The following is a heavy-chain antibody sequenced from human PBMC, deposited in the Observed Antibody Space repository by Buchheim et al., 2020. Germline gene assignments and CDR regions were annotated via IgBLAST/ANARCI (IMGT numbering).Heavy chain of an antibody. V-gene: IGHV3-33*01. CDR2: IWYDRSNK. CDR1: GFTFSSYG. J-gene: IGHJ4*02. Sequence: QVQLVESGGGVVQPGRSLRLSCAASGFTFSSYGMPWVRQAPGKGLEWVADIWYDRSNKYYADSVKGRFTISRDNSKNTLYLRMSSLRAEETAMYYCARDRRVRDSALNYWGQRTL. D-gene: IGHD3-10*01. CDR3: ARDRRVRDSALNY.